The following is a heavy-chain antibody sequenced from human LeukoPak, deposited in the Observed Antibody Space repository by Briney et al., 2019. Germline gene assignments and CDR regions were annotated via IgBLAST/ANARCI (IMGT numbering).Heavy chain of an antibody. J-gene: IGHJ4*02. CDR3: ARGAYSGSYLYYFDY. Sequence: GAAVKVYCKASGYTFTGYYMHWVRQAPGQGLEWMGWINPNSGGTNYAQKFQGWVTMTRDTSISTAYMELSRLRSDDTAVYYCARGAYSGSYLYYFDYWGQGTLVTVSS. CDR2: INPNSGGT. D-gene: IGHD1-26*01. CDR1: GYTFTGYY. V-gene: IGHV1-2*04.